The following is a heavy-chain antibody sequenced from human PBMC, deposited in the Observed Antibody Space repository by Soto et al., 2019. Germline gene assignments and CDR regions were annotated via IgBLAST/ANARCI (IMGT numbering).Heavy chain of an antibody. J-gene: IGHJ6*02. D-gene: IGHD2-15*01. CDR1: GFTFNNFA. Sequence: PGGSLRLSCSASGFTFNNFAIHWVRQAPGKGLEYVSAISSDGGGTYYADSVKGRFTISRDNSKNTLYLQMNSLRAEDTAVYYCAKWRLIVVVVAATNGMDVWGQGTTVTAP. CDR2: ISSDGGGT. V-gene: IGHV3-64*04. CDR3: AKWRLIVVVVAATNGMDV.